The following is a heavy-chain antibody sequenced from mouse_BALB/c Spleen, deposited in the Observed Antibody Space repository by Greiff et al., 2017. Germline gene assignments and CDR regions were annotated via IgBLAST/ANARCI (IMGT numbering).Heavy chain of an antibody. CDR1: GFSLTSYG. CDR3: ARKTGYAMDY. Sequence: VQVVESGPGLVAPSQSLSITCTASGFSLTSYGVHWVRQPPGKGLEWLGVIWAGGSTNYNSALMSRLSISKDNSKSQVFLKMSSLQTDDTAMYYCARKTGYAMDYWGQGTSVTVSS. V-gene: IGHV2-9*02. D-gene: IGHD4-1*01. J-gene: IGHJ4*01. CDR2: IWAGGST.